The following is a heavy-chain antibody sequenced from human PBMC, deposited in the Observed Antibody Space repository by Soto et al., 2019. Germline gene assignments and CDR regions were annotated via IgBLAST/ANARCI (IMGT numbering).Heavy chain of an antibody. V-gene: IGHV3-21*01. CDR3: AIVSRGGLAAAGYYYYYYMDV. CDR2: ISSSSSYI. CDR1: GFTFSSYS. J-gene: IGHJ6*03. Sequence: GGSLRLSCAASGFTFSSYSMNWVRQAPGKGLEWVSSISSSSSYIYYADSVKGRFTISRDNAKNSLYLQMNSLRAEDTAVYYCAIVSRGGLAAAGYYYYYYMDVWGKGTTVTVSS. D-gene: IGHD6-13*01.